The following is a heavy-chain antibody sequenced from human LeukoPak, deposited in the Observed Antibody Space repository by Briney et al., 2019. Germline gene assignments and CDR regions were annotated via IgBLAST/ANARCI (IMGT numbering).Heavy chain of an antibody. D-gene: IGHD3-22*01. CDR1: GFTFNTYN. CDR2: ISGSGGST. CDR3: AKGSYYGGSGLAFDI. V-gene: IGHV3-23*01. Sequence: GGSLRLSCAASGFTFNTYNMNWVRQAPGKGLEWVSAISGSGGSTYYADSVKGRFTISRDNSKNTLYLQMNSLRAEDTAIYYCAKGSYYGGSGLAFDIWGQGTMLTVSS. J-gene: IGHJ3*02.